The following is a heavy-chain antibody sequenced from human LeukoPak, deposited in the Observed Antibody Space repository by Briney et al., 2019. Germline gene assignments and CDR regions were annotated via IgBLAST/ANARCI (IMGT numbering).Heavy chain of an antibody. CDR2: IFISGNT. J-gene: IGHJ4*02. Sequence: RSSETLSLTCTVSGGSISSYYWSWIRQPAGKGLEWIGRIFISGNTNYNPALKSRVTMSVDTSKNQFSLKLSSVAAADTAVYYCARAYYYDNSGYYYFDYWGQGTLVTVSS. CDR1: GGSISSYY. D-gene: IGHD3-22*01. V-gene: IGHV4-4*07. CDR3: ARAYYYDNSGYYYFDY.